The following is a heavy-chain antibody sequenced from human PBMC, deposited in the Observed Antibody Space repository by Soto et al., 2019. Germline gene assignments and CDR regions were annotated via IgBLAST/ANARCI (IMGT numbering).Heavy chain of an antibody. V-gene: IGHV3-9*01. Sequence: EVQLVESGGGLVQPGRSLRLSCTASGFIFDDHTMHWVRQAPGKGLEWVAGVTWNSFATGYADSVKGRFTISRDNAKNSLYLQMNSLSAEDTAVYFCVKEGGMKYFDFWDRGTVVTVSS. CDR1: GFIFDDHT. CDR2: VTWNSFAT. J-gene: IGHJ2*01. D-gene: IGHD3-16*01. CDR3: VKEGGMKYFDF.